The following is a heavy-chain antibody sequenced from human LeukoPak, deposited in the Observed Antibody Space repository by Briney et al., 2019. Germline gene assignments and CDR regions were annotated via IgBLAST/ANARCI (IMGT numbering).Heavy chain of an antibody. Sequence: QTGGSLRLSCAASGFTFSSYAMSWVRQAPGKGLEWVSAISGSGGSTYYADSVKGRFTISRDNSKNTLYLQMNSLRAEDTAVYYCAKDDSWSGSYADAFDIWGQGTMVTVSS. V-gene: IGHV3-23*01. CDR1: GFTFSSYA. D-gene: IGHD1-26*01. J-gene: IGHJ3*02. CDR3: AKDDSWSGSYADAFDI. CDR2: ISGSGGST.